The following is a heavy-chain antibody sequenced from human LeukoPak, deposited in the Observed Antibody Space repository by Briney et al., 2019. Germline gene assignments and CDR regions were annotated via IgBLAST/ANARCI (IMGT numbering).Heavy chain of an antibody. D-gene: IGHD1-7*01. CDR2: ISGSGGST. CDR1: GFTFSSYA. V-gene: IGHV3-23*01. J-gene: IGHJ4*02. CDR3: AKSMVLELPFYFNY. Sequence: QAGGSLRLSCAASGFTFSSYAMSWVRQAPGKGLEWVSAISGSGGSTYYADSVKGRFTISRDNSKNALYLQMNSLRAEDTAVYYCAKSMVLELPFYFNYWGQGTLVTVSS.